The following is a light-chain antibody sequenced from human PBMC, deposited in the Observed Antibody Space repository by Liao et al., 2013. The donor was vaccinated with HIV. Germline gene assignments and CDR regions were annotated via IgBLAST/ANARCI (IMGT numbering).Light chain of an antibody. J-gene: IGLJ3*02. V-gene: IGLV3-1*01. CDR2: QDA. CDR3: QVWDTGNDHPRV. Sequence: SFELTQPPSVSVSPGQTATITCSGDRLGEKYVSWYQQKPGQSPVLILYQDANRPSGIPERFSGSTSGNTATLTISRVEAGDEADYYCQVWDTGNDHPRVFGGGTKLSVL. CDR1: RLGEKY.